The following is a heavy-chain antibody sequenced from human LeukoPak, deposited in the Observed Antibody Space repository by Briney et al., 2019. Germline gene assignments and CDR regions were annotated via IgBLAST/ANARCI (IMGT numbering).Heavy chain of an antibody. CDR3: AELGITMIGGV. D-gene: IGHD3-10*02. CDR2: INSSGSTI. V-gene: IGHV3-48*03. CDR1: GFTFSSYE. J-gene: IGHJ6*04. Sequence: GGSLRLSCAASGFTFSSYEMNWVRQAPGKGLEWVSYINSSGSTIFYTDSVKGRFTISRDKAKNSLYLQMTSLRAEDTAVYYCAELGITMIGGVWGKGTTVTISS.